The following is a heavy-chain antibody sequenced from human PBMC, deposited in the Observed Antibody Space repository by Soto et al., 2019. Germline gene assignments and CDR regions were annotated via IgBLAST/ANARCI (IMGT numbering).Heavy chain of an antibody. CDR1: GGSISSSSYY. V-gene: IGHV4-39*01. D-gene: IGHD1-26*01. Sequence: QLQLQESGPGLVKPSETLSLTCNVSGGSISSSSYYWGWIRQPPGKGLEWIGSSYYSGSTYYNPTFRSRGTITVDTTKNPFSLKLSSVTAADTAVYYCASCALVVGATGELNYWGQGTLVTVSS. CDR2: SYYSGST. J-gene: IGHJ4*02. CDR3: ASCALVVGATGELNY.